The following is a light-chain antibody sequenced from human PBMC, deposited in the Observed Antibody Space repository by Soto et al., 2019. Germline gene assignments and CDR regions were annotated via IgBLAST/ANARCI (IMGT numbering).Light chain of an antibody. CDR2: DVS. CDR3: CSYTSSDSVV. J-gene: IGLJ2*01. CDR1: SSDVGAYNH. V-gene: IGLV2-14*01. Sequence: QSALTQPASVSGSPGQSITISCTGTSSDVGAYNHVSWYQQFPGKAPKVLIYDVSIRPSGVSNRFSGSKSGNTASLTISGLQADDEAVYFCCSYTSSDSVVFGGGTKLTVL.